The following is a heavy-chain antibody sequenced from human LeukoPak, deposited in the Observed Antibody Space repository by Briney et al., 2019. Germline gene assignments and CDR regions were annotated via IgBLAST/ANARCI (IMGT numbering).Heavy chain of an antibody. CDR3: ARFAAGGSYYYYMDV. Sequence: PGGSLRLSCEASGFTFSNDWMGWVRQAPGKGLEWVANIRQDGGEQYYADSVKGRFTISRDNVKNSLYLQMNSLRADDTAVYYCARFAAGGSYYYYMDVWGKGTTVTVSS. CDR1: GFTFSNDW. CDR2: IRQDGGEQ. J-gene: IGHJ6*03. D-gene: IGHD6-25*01. V-gene: IGHV3-7*01.